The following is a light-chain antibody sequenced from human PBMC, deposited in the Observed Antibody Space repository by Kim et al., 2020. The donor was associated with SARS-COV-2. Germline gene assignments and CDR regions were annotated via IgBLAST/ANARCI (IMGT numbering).Light chain of an antibody. J-gene: IGKJ4*01. CDR3: QQYYSSPLT. CDR1: QTVLHRSNNKNY. Sequence: GTINCKSSQTVLHRSNNKNYLAWYKQNPGQPPKLLIYWASTRQSGVPDRFSGSGSATDFTLTISSLQAEDVAVYYCQQYYSSPLTFGGGTKVYIK. V-gene: IGKV4-1*01. CDR2: WAS.